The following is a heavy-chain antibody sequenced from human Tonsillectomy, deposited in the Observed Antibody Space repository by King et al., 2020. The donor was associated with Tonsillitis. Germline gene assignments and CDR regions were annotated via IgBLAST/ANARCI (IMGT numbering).Heavy chain of an antibody. D-gene: IGHD2-2*01. CDR2: IRSKANSYAT. CDR1: GFTFTDSA. J-gene: IGHJ5*02. Sequence: QLVQSGGGLVQPGRSLKLSCAASGFTFTDSAMHWVRQASGKGLEWFGRIRSKANSYATAYAASVKGRFTISRDDSKNTAYLQMNSLKTEDTAVYYCTTEYCSSPSCNTWGQGTLVTVSS. V-gene: IGHV3-73*01. CDR3: TTEYCSSPSCNT.